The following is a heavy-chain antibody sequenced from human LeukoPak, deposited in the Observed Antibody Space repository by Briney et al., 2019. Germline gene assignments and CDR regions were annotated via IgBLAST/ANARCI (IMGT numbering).Heavy chain of an antibody. V-gene: IGHV3-21*01. Sequence: GGSLRLSCAASGFTFSSYSMNWVRQAPGKGLERVSSISSSSSYIYYADSVKGRFTISRDNAKNSLYLQMNSLRAEDTAVYYCARESYYGSGSYYIWAFDYWGQGTLVTVSS. CDR3: ARESYYGSGSYYIWAFDY. CDR1: GFTFSSYS. CDR2: ISSSSSYI. J-gene: IGHJ4*02. D-gene: IGHD3-10*01.